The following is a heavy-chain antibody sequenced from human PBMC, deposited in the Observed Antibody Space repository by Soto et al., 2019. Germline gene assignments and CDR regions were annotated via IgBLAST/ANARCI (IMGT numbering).Heavy chain of an antibody. CDR2: ISWNSGSI. V-gene: IGHV3-9*01. D-gene: IGHD1-7*01. CDR3: AKGGYNWNSYLHY. J-gene: IGHJ4*02. Sequence: EVQLVESGGGLVQPGRSLRLSCAASGFTFDDYAMHWVRQAPGKGLEWVSGISWNSGSIGYADSVKGRFTISRDNAKNSLYLQMNILRAEDTALYYCAKGGYNWNSYLHYWGQGTLVTVSS. CDR1: GFTFDDYA.